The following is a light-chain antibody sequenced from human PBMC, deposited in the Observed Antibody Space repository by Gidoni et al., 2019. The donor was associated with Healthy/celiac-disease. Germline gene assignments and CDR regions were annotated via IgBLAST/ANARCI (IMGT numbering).Light chain of an antibody. V-gene: IGKV3-11*01. CDR1: QSVSSS. J-gene: IGKJ4*01. CDR2: DAS. Sequence: EIVLTQSPATLSLSPGERATISCRASQSVSSSLAWYQQKPGQAPRLLIYDASNRATGIPARFSGSGSGTDFTLTISSLEPEDFAVYYCQQRSNWPPGITLGGGTKVEIK. CDR3: QQRSNWPPGIT.